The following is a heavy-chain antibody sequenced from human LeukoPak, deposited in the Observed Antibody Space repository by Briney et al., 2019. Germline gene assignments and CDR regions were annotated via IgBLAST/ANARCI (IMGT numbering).Heavy chain of an antibody. J-gene: IGHJ4*02. V-gene: IGHV4-34*01. Sequence: SETLSLTCAVYGGSFSGYYWSWIRQPPGKGLEWIGSIYYSGSTYYNPSLKSRVTISVDTSKNQFSLKLSSVTAADTAVYYCARMDGYNDFDYWGQGTLVTVSS. CDR2: IYYSGST. CDR3: ARMDGYNDFDY. CDR1: GGSFSGYY. D-gene: IGHD5-24*01.